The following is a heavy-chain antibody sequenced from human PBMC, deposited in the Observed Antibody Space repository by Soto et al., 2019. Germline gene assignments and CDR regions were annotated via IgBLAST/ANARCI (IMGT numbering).Heavy chain of an antibody. D-gene: IGHD3-22*01. Sequence: GGSLRLSCAASGFTLDEYGMHWVRQAPGKGLEWVSGISWNSDSIGYADSVKGRFTISRDNAKNSLYLQMNSLRAEDTAFYYCAKSHTYYFDSSGYYLGHWGQGTPVTVSS. CDR1: GFTLDEYG. CDR2: ISWNSDSI. CDR3: AKSHTYYFDSSGYYLGH. J-gene: IGHJ4*02. V-gene: IGHV3-9*01.